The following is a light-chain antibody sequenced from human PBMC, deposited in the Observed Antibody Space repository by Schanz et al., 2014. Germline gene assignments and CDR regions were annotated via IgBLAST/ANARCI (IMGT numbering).Light chain of an antibody. J-gene: IGLJ1*01. Sequence: QSVLTQPPSASGTPGQRVTISCSGSSSNIGSNYVYWYQQLPGTAPKLLIYGNSNRPSGVPDRFSGSKSGTSASLAISGLRSEDEGDYFCAVWDDSLSGVFGTGTKLTVL. CDR3: AVWDDSLSGV. CDR2: GNS. V-gene: IGLV1-47*02. CDR1: SSNIGSNY.